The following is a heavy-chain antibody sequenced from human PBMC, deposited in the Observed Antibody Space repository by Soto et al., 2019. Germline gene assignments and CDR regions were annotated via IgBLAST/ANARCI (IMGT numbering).Heavy chain of an antibody. CDR2: INSDGSST. D-gene: IGHD3-10*01. CDR3: ARIRDYYGSGSYYTYDY. J-gene: IGHJ4*02. CDR1: GFTFSSYW. Sequence: PGGSLRLSCAASGFTFSSYWMHWVRQAPGKGLVWVSRINSDGSSTSYADSVKGRFTISRDNAKNTLYLQMNSLRAEDTAVYYCARIRDYYGSGSYYTYDYWGQGTLVTVSS. V-gene: IGHV3-74*01.